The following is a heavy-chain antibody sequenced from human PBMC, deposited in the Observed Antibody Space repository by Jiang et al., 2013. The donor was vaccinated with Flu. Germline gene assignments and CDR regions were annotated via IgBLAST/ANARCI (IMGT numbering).Heavy chain of an antibody. CDR3: ARDDSAYYDILTGYPGS. Sequence: QLVESGAEVKKPGASVKVSCKASGYTFTSYYMHWVRQAPGQGLEWMGIINPSGGSTSYAQKFQGRVTMTRDTSTSTVYMELSSLRSEDTAVYYCARDDSAYYDILTGYPGSWGQGTLVTVSS. V-gene: IGHV1-46*01. D-gene: IGHD3-9*01. CDR1: GYTFTSYY. CDR2: INPSGGST. J-gene: IGHJ4*02.